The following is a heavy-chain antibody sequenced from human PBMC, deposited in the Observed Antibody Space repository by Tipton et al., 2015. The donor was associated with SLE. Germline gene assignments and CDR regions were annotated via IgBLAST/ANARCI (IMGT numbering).Heavy chain of an antibody. CDR3: ARGGSTYYYDSSGALDY. CDR2: INHSGST. J-gene: IGHJ4*02. D-gene: IGHD3-22*01. Sequence: LRLSCAVYGGSFSGYYWSWIRQPPGKGLEWIGEINHSGSTNYNPSLKSRVTISVDTSKNQFSLKLSSVTAADTAVHYCARGGSTYYYDSSGALDYWGQGPLVPVSS. V-gene: IGHV4-34*01. CDR1: GGSFSGYY.